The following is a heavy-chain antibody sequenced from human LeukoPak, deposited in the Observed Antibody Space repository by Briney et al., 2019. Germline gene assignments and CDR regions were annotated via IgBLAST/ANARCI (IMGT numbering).Heavy chain of an antibody. CDR1: GFTFSNAW. CDR3: TTKSSGYYYFDY. V-gene: IGHV3-15*01. D-gene: IGHD3-22*01. CDR2: IKSKTDGGTT. J-gene: IGHJ4*02. Sequence: PGGSLRLSCAASGFTFSNAWMSWVRQAPGKGLEWVGRIKSKTDGGTTDYAAPVKGRFTISRDDSKNTLYLQMNSLKTEDTAVYYCTTKSSGYYYFDYWGQGTLVTVSS.